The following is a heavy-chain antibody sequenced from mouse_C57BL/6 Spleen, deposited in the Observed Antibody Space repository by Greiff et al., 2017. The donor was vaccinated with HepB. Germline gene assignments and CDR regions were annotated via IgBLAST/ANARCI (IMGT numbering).Heavy chain of an antibody. D-gene: IGHD2-2*01. V-gene: IGHV1-50*01. Sequence: QVQLQQPGAELVKPGASVKLSCKASGYTFTSYWMQWVKQRPGQGLEWIGEIDPSDSYTNYNQKFKGKATLTIETSSSTAYMQLSSLTSEDSAVYYCARWFRYFDVWGTGTTVTVSS. CDR1: GYTFTSYW. J-gene: IGHJ1*03. CDR2: IDPSDSYT. CDR3: ARWFRYFDV.